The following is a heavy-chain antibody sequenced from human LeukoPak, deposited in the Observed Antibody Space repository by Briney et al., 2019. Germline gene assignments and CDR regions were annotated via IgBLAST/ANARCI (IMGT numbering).Heavy chain of an antibody. Sequence: GGSLRLSCIASGFALSHHGMHWVRQPPGKGLEWVAFVRYDGSDKYYADSVKGRFTVSRDNSNNVLDLQMNTLTVEDTAVYYCARALSSTGGSYYFDSWGQGTLVTVSS. CDR1: GFALSHHG. CDR2: VRYDGSDK. CDR3: ARALSSTGGSYYFDS. J-gene: IGHJ4*02. D-gene: IGHD1-14*01. V-gene: IGHV3-30*02.